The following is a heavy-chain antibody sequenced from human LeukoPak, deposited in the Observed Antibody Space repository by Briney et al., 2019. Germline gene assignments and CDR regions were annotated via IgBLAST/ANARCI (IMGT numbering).Heavy chain of an antibody. D-gene: IGHD2-2*01. Sequence: PSETLSLTCTVSGGSIVSSSYFWAWIRQPPGKGLEWIGNIFYSGTTSYHPSLKSRVTISIDASHKKFSLRLTSVTAADTAVYYCARSLVPAAMRGYFDYWGQGTLVTVSS. CDR1: GGSIVSSSYF. CDR3: ARSLVPAAMRGYFDY. V-gene: IGHV4-39*01. CDR2: IFYSGTT. J-gene: IGHJ4*02.